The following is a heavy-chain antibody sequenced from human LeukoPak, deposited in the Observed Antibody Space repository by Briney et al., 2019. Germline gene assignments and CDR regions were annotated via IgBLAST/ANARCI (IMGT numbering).Heavy chain of an antibody. CDR1: GFNVSIYW. Sequence: GGSLRLSCAASGFNVSIYWMHWVRQAPGKGLVWVSRINSDGSRRMYADSVKGRFTISRDNAKNTLYLQMNSLRAEDTATYFCTRGGYCGADNCYSGADYFDPWGQGTLVTVSS. J-gene: IGHJ5*02. CDR3: TRGGYCGADNCYSGADYFDP. CDR2: INSDGSRR. V-gene: IGHV3-74*03. D-gene: IGHD2-15*01.